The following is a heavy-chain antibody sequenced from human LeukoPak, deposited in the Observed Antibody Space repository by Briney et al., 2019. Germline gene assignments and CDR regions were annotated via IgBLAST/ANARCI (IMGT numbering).Heavy chain of an antibody. CDR3: AKNRRGSCYSTNDY. CDR1: GFTFSSYA. CDR2: ICGSGDST. J-gene: IGHJ4*02. V-gene: IGHV3-23*01. D-gene: IGHD2-15*01. Sequence: PGGSLRLSCAASGFTFSSYAMSWVRQAPGKGLEWVSVICGSGDSTYYADSVKGRFTVSRDDSKNTLYLQMNSLRAEDTAVHYCAKNRRGSCYSTNDYWGQGTLVTVSS.